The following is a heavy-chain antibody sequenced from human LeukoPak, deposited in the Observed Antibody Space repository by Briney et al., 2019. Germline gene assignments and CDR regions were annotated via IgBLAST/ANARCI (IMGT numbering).Heavy chain of an antibody. CDR2: IYYSGST. Sequence: ESSETLSLTCTVSGGSISSSSYYWGWIRQPPGKGLEWIGSIYYSGSTYYNPSLKSRVTISVDTSKNQFSLKLSSVTAADTAVYYCASTAMVRGVIMQPFDYWGQGTLVTVSS. J-gene: IGHJ4*02. CDR3: ASTAMVRGVIMQPFDY. V-gene: IGHV4-39*01. CDR1: GGSISSSSYY. D-gene: IGHD3-10*01.